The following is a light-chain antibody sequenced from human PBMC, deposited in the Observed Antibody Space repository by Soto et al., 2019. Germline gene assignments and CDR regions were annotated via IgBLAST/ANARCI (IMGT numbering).Light chain of an antibody. Sequence: DIQMTQSPSSLSASIGETVTITCRSSQDISGRLNWYQQTRGRVPKLLIYGSSNLESGVPSRFSGSGSGTDFTLTISVLRPEDFASYYCQQCYSPPLSFGGGTRVEF. J-gene: IGKJ4*01. CDR2: GSS. CDR3: QQCYSPPLS. V-gene: IGKV1-39*01. CDR1: QDISGR.